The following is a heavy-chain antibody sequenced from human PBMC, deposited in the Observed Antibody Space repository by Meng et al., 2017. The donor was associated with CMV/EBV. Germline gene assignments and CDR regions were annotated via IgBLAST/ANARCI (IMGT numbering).Heavy chain of an antibody. D-gene: IGHD3-10*01. Sequence: LSLTCTVAVGSISSRSYYWGCIRQPTGKGLEWIGSIYYSWSTYYNPSLKSRVTISVDTSKNQFSLKLSSVTAADTAVYYCVSGSDYWGQGTLVTVSS. V-gene: IGHV4-39*01. J-gene: IGHJ4*02. CDR2: IYYSWST. CDR1: VGSISSRSYY. CDR3: VSGSDY.